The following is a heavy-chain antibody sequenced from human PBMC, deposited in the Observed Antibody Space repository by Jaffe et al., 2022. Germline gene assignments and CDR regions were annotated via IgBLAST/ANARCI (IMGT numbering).Heavy chain of an antibody. CDR3: ARASRIYSPVLTFDY. Sequence: QVQLVQSGAEVKKPGASVKVSCKASGYTFTGYYMHWVRQAPGQGLEWMGRINPNSGGTNYAQKFQGRVTMTRDTSISTAYMELSRLRSDDTAVYYCARASRIYSPVLTFDYWGQGTLVTVSS. D-gene: IGHD2-15*01. V-gene: IGHV1-2*06. CDR2: INPNSGGT. J-gene: IGHJ4*02. CDR1: GYTFTGYY.